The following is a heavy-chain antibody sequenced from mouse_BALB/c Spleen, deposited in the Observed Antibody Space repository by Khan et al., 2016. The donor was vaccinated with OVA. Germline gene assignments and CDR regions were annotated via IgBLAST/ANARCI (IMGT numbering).Heavy chain of an antibody. D-gene: IGHD1-2*01. CDR1: GDSITTGY. Sequence: MQLEESGPSLVKPSQTLSLTCSVTGDSITTGYWNWIRKFPGNKLEYMGYIIYTGYTYYNPSLKSRISITRHTSNNQSYLQLNSVTDEDTATYYCSGSAYQYAFVYWGQGTLFTVSS. J-gene: IGHJ3*01. CDR3: SGSAYQYAFVY. V-gene: IGHV3-8*02. CDR2: IIYTGYT.